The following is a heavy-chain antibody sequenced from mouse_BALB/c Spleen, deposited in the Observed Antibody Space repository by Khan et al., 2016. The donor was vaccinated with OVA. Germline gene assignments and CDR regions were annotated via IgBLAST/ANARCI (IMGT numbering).Heavy chain of an antibody. CDR2: IYPGNNST. J-gene: IGHJ2*01. V-gene: IGHV1-77*01. CDR3: SRSGYGSLVY. D-gene: IGHD1-1*01. Sequence: QVQLQQSGPELVKPGASVKMSCKASGYTFTDYVLNWVKQRAGQGLEWIGQIYPGNNSTFSSEKFKGRATLSADKSSNTVYMHLSSLTSEDSAVDFCSRSGYGSLVYWGQGTTLTVSS. CDR1: GYTFTDYV.